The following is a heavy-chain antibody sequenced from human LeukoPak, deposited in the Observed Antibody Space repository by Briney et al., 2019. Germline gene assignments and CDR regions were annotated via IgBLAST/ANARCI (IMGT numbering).Heavy chain of an antibody. CDR3: AREYQYYYDSSGYFDY. V-gene: IGHV4-39*07. J-gene: IGHJ4*02. D-gene: IGHD3-22*01. Sequence: SETLSLTCIVSGGSISSSSYYWGWIRQPPGKGLEWIGIIYYSGSTYYNPSLKSRVTISVDTSKNQFSLKLSSVTAADTAVYYCAREYQYYYDSSGYFDYWGQGTLVTVSS. CDR1: GGSISSSSYY. CDR2: IYYSGST.